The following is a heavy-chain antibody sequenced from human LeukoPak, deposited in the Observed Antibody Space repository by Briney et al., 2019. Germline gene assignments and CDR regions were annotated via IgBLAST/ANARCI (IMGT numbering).Heavy chain of an antibody. CDR3: ARSGQQLVLSFFDY. CDR2: ISAYNGNT. V-gene: IGHV1-18*04. Sequence: ASVKVSCKASGYTFTDYYMHWVRQAPGQGLEWMGWISAYNGNTNYAQKLQGRVTMTTDTSTSTAYMELRSLRSDDTAVYYCARSGQQLVLSFFDYWGQGTLVTVSS. CDR1: GYTFTDYY. J-gene: IGHJ4*02. D-gene: IGHD6-13*01.